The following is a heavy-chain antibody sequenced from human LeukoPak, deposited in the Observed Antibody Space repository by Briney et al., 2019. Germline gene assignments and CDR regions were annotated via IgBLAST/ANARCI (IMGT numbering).Heavy chain of an antibody. CDR3: ARRTAIEGGYYFDY. CDR2: IYYSGST. CDR1: GGSISSSSYY. Sequence: KPSETLSLTCTVSGGSISSSSYYWGWIRQPPGKGLEWIGSIYYSGSTYYNPSLKSRVTISVDTSKNQFSLKLSSVTAADTAVYYCARRTAIEGGYYFDYWGQGTLVTVSS. V-gene: IGHV4-39*07. J-gene: IGHJ4*02. D-gene: IGHD5-18*01.